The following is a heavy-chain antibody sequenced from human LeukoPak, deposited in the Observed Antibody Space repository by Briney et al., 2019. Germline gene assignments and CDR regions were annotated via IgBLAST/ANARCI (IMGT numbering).Heavy chain of an antibody. CDR3: ARLSGIYCDRGSCFNYFDS. Sequence: PSETLSLTCTVSGYSISSGDYWGWIRQPPGKGLEWIGSIYHSGSTFYNPSLKSRVTISVDTSKHQFPLRLTSVTAADTAVYYCARLSGIYCDRGSCFNYFDSWGQGALVTVSS. J-gene: IGHJ5*01. CDR1: GYSISSGDY. CDR2: IYHSGST. V-gene: IGHV4-38-2*02. D-gene: IGHD2-15*01.